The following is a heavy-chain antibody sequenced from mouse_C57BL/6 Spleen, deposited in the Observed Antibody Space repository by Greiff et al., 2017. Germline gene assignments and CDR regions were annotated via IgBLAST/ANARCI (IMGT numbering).Heavy chain of an antibody. Sequence: QVQLQQSGAELVKPGASVKISCKASGYAFSSYWMHWVKQRPGQGLEWIGQINPRDGDTNYNEKFKCKATLTVDKSSSAAYMQLSSLTSEDSAVYFCARESRYGNAWFDYWGQGTILTVSA. V-gene: IGHV1-80*01. J-gene: IGHJ2*01. CDR2: INPRDGDT. CDR1: GYAFSSYW. D-gene: IGHD2-1*01. CDR3: ARESRYGNAWFDY.